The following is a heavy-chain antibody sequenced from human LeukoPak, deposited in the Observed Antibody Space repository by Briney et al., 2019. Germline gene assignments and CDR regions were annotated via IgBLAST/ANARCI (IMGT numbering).Heavy chain of an antibody. D-gene: IGHD5-18*01. CDR2: ISAYNGNT. CDR1: GYTFTSYG. V-gene: IGHV1-18*01. Sequence: ASVKVSCKASGYTFTSYGISWVRQAPGQGLEWMGWISAYNGNTNYAQKLQGRVTMTTDTSTSTAYMELRSLRSDDTAVYYCAKDRGYSYGLGASFSYFDYWGQGTLVTVSS. J-gene: IGHJ4*02. CDR3: AKDRGYSYGLGASFSYFDY.